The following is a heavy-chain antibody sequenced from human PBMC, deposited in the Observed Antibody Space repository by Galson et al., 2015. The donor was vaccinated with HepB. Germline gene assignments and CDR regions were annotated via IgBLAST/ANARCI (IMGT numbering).Heavy chain of an antibody. J-gene: IGHJ3*02. CDR3: ARPRRDLDAFDI. V-gene: IGHV1-58*02. CDR2: IVVGSGNT. CDR1: GFTFTSSA. Sequence: SVKVSCKASGFTFTSSAMQWVRQARGQRLEWIGWIVVGSGNTNYAQKFQERVTITRDMSTSTAYMELSSLRSEDTAVYYCARPRRDLDAFDIWGQGTMVTVSS.